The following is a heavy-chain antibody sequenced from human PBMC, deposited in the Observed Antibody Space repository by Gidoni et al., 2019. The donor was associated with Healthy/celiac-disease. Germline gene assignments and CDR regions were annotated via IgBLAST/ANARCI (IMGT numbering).Heavy chain of an antibody. V-gene: IGHV3-23*01. J-gene: IGHJ3*02. CDR3: AKDANPPMGYFDWPLHPLI. D-gene: IGHD3-9*01. CDR1: GFTFSSYA. CDR2: ISGSGGSI. Sequence: EVQLLESGGGLVQPGGSLRLSCAASGFTFSSYAMSWVRQAPGKGLEWVSAISGSGGSIYYADSVKGRFTISRDNSKNTLYLQMNSLRAEDTAVYYCAKDANPPMGYFDWPLHPLIWGQGTMVTVSS.